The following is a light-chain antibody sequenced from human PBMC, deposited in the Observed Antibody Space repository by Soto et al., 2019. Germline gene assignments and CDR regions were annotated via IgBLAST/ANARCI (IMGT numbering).Light chain of an antibody. CDR2: GAS. CDR3: QQYGSSIFT. J-gene: IGKJ3*01. V-gene: IGKV3-20*01. Sequence: EVVLTQSPGTLSLSPGERATLSCSASQSVSSSSLGWYQQKPGQAPRLLIYGASTRATGIPDRFSGSGSGTDFTLTISRLEPEDFAVYYCQQYGSSIFTFGPGTKVDIK. CDR1: QSVSSSS.